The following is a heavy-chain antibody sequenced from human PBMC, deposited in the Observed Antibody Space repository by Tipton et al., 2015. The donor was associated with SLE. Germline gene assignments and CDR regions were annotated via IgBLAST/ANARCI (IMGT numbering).Heavy chain of an antibody. CDR1: GYSISSGYY. J-gene: IGHJ6*03. CDR2: IFHSGTT. V-gene: IGHV4-38-2*02. D-gene: IGHD1-1*01. CDR3: VNSMFSWNGNCCCSYMDV. Sequence: TLSLTCIVSGYSISSGYYWGWIRQPPGKGLEWIGSIFHSGTTYYNPSLKSRVTISVDTSKNQFSLKLNSVTAADTAVYYCVNSMFSWNGNCCCSYMDVWGTGTSVTVSS.